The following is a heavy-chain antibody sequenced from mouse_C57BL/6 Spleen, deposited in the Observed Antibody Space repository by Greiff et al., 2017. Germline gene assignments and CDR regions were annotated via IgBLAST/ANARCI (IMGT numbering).Heavy chain of an antibody. V-gene: IGHV1-81*01. Sequence: VKVVESGAELARPGASVKLSCKASGYTFTSYGISWVKQRTGQGLEWIGEIYPRSGNTYYNEKFKGKATLTADKSSSTAYMELRSLTSEDSAVYFCARVGDDLFAYWGQGTLVTVSA. J-gene: IGHJ3*01. CDR3: ARVGDDLFAY. D-gene: IGHD2-13*01. CDR2: IYPRSGNT. CDR1: GYTFTSYG.